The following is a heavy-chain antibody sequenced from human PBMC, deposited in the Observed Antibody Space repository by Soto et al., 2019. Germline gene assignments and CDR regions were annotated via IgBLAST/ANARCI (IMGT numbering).Heavy chain of an antibody. CDR2: INWNGGST. J-gene: IGHJ4*02. CDR1: GFTFDDYG. D-gene: IGHD6-19*01. V-gene: IGHV3-20*04. Sequence: PGGSLRLSCAASGFTFDDYGMSWVRQAPGKGLEWVSGINWNGGSTGYADSVKGRFTISRDNAKNTLYLQMNSLRAEDTAVYYCARDEISGWYLSGWGQGTLVTVSS. CDR3: ARDEISGWYLSG.